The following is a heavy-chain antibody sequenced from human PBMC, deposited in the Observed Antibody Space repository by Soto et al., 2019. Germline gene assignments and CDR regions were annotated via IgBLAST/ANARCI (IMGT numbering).Heavy chain of an antibody. V-gene: IGHV4-59*01. Sequence: QVQLQESGPGLVKPSETLSLTCTVSGGSISSYYWSWIRQPPGKGLEWIGYIYYSGSTNYNPSLKSRVTISVDTSKNQFSLKLSSVTAADTAVYYCARSDGRYWGQGTLVTVFS. CDR1: GGSISSYY. J-gene: IGHJ4*02. CDR2: IYYSGST. CDR3: ARSDGRY.